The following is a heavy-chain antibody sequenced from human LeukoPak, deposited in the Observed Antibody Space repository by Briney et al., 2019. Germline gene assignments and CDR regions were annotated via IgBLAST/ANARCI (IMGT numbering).Heavy chain of an antibody. CDR3: ARGEGDFWSGYYTY. Sequence: GASVKVSSKASGGTLSSYAISWVRQAPGQGLEWMGRIIPIFGIANYAQKFQGRVTITADKSTSTAYMEMSSLRSEDTAVYYCARGEGDFWSGYYTYWGQGTLVTVSS. J-gene: IGHJ4*02. D-gene: IGHD3-3*01. V-gene: IGHV1-69*04. CDR1: GGTLSSYA. CDR2: IIPIFGIA.